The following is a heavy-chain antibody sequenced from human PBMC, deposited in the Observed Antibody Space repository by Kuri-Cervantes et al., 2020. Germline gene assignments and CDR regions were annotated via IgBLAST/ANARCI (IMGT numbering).Heavy chain of an antibody. D-gene: IGHD5-12*01. CDR3: AKDMTHRGGYDFDY. V-gene: IGHV3-7*03. Sequence: GGSLRLSCAASGFTFSSYWMSWVRQAPGKGLEWVANIKQDGSEKYYVDSVKGRFTISRDNAKNSLYLQMNSLRAEDTALYYCAKDMTHRGGYDFDYWGQGTLVTVSS. J-gene: IGHJ4*02. CDR1: GFTFSSYW. CDR2: IKQDGSEK.